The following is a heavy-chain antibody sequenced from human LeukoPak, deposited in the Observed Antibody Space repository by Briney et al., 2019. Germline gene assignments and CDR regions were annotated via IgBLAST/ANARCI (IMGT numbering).Heavy chain of an antibody. CDR3: ARAGDGDTAMVN. V-gene: IGHV4-61*02. CDR2: IYTSGST. D-gene: IGHD5-18*01. CDR1: GGSISSGSYY. J-gene: IGHJ4*02. Sequence: SETLSLTCTVSGGSISSGSYYWSWIRQPAGKGLEWIGRIYTSGSTNYNPSLKSRVTISVDTSKNQFSLKLSSVTAADTAVYYCARAGDGDTAMVNWGQGTLVTVSS.